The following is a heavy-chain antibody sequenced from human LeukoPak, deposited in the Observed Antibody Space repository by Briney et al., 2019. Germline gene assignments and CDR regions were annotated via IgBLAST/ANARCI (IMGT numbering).Heavy chain of an antibody. D-gene: IGHD3-22*01. V-gene: IGHV3-23*01. CDR3: ARDQSGHYDSSGYYYDAFDI. CDR1: GFTFSNYA. CDR2: IGGSGAGT. J-gene: IGHJ3*02. Sequence: GGSLRLSCAASGFTFSNYAMTWVRQAPGKGLEWVSGIGGSGAGTYYADSVKGRFTISRDNAKNSLYLQMNSLRAEDTAVYYCARDQSGHYDSSGYYYDAFDIWGQGTMVTVSS.